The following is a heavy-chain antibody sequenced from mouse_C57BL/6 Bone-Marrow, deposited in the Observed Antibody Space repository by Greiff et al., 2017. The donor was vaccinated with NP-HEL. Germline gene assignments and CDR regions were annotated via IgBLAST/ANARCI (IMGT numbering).Heavy chain of an antibody. CDR2: IYPGSGST. Sequence: QVQLQQPGAELVKPGASVKMSCKASGYTFTSYWITWVKQRPGQGLEWIGDIYPGSGSTNYNEKFKSKATLTVDTSSSTAYMQLSSLTSEDSAVYYCARAGATMITHWYFDVWGTGTTVTVSS. CDR3: ARAGATMITHWYFDV. D-gene: IGHD2-4*01. V-gene: IGHV1-55*01. CDR1: GYTFTSYW. J-gene: IGHJ1*03.